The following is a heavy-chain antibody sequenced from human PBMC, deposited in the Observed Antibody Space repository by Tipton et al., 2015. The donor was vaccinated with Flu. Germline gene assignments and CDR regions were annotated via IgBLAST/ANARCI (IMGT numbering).Heavy chain of an antibody. V-gene: IGHV4-59*01. Sequence: TLSLTCTVSGGSISSYYWSWIRQPPGKGLEWIGYIYYSGSTNYNPSLKSRVTISVDTSKNQFSLKLSSVTAADTAVYYCARSISYYYYYYMDVWGKGTTVTVSS. J-gene: IGHJ6*03. CDR3: ARSISYYYYYYMDV. CDR1: GGSISSYY. D-gene: IGHD2-21*01. CDR2: IYYSGST.